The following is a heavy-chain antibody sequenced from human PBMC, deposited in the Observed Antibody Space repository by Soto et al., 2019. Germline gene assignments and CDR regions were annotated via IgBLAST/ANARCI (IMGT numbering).Heavy chain of an antibody. CDR2: ISAGGYSA. J-gene: IGHJ4*02. CDR1: GLPFSNYA. V-gene: IGHV3-23*01. Sequence: GSLRLSCAASGLPFSNYAMTWVRQAPGKGLEWVSIISAGGYSAYYGGAVKGRFTTSRDNSRSTLYLQMNGLRAEDTAVYYCAKGDLLWDPFDLWGQGTLVTVSS. CDR3: AKGDLLWDPFDL. D-gene: IGHD3-16*01.